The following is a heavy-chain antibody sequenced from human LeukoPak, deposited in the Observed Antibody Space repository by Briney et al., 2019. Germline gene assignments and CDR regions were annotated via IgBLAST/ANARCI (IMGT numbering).Heavy chain of an antibody. CDR2: ISYDRSNK. CDR3: ARDLSVSYMIDY. Sequence: GRSLRLSCAASGFTFSNYAMHWVRQAPGKGLEWVAFISYDRSNKCYADSVEGRFTISRDNSKNTLYLQMNSLTAEDTAVYYCARDLSVSYMIDYWGEGSLVTVSS. CDR1: GFTFSNYA. V-gene: IGHV3-30*04. J-gene: IGHJ4*02. D-gene: IGHD3-10*01.